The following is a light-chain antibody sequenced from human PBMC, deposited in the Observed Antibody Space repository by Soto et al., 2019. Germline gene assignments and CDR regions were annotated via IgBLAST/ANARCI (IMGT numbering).Light chain of an antibody. CDR2: AAS. V-gene: IGKV1-39*01. Sequence: DIQMTQSPSSLSASVGDRVTITCRASQSISSYLHWYQQKPGKAPKLLIYAASSLQSGVPSRFSGSGSGTDVTLTISSLQPEDFATYYCQQSYSTPPTFGQGTKVEIK. J-gene: IGKJ1*01. CDR3: QQSYSTPPT. CDR1: QSISSY.